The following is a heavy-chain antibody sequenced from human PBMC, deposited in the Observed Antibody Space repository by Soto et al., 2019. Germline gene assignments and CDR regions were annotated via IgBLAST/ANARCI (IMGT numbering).Heavy chain of an antibody. CDR3: ARAALAAGRVGAGYYGMDV. V-gene: IGHV1-69*01. Sequence: QVQLVQSGAEVKKPGSSVKVSCKASGGTFSSYAISWVRQAPGQGLEWMGGIIPIFGTANYAQKFQGRVTITADESTSTAYMELSSLRSEDTAVYYCARAALAAGRVGAGYYGMDVWGQGTTVTVSS. D-gene: IGHD1-26*01. J-gene: IGHJ6*02. CDR2: IIPIFGTA. CDR1: GGTFSSYA.